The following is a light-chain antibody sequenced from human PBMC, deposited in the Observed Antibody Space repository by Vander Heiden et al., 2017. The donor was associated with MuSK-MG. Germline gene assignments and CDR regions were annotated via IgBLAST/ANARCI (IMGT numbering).Light chain of an antibody. Sequence: DIQMTQSPSTLSASVGDTVTITCRASQSISSWLAWYQQKPGKAPNLLIYKASSLEIGVPSRFSGSGSGTEFTLTISSLQPDDFATYYCQQDNTYPITFSRGTQLEIK. CDR1: QSISSW. J-gene: IGKJ5*01. CDR3: QQDNTYPIT. CDR2: KAS. V-gene: IGKV1-5*03.